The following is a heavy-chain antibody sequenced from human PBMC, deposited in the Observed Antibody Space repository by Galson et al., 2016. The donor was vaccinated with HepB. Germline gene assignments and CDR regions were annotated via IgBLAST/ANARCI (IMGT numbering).Heavy chain of an antibody. J-gene: IGHJ5*02. CDR2: LYDSGRI. Sequence: ETLSLTCTVSGGSINSTGYYWGWIRQPPGKGLEWIASLYDSGRIYYNPSLKSRVTMSADTSKNHFSLRVSSVTAADTAVYYCARSRWENLDLWGQGTLVTVSS. CDR3: ARSRWENLDL. D-gene: IGHD1-26*01. CDR1: GGSINSTGYY. V-gene: IGHV4-39*02.